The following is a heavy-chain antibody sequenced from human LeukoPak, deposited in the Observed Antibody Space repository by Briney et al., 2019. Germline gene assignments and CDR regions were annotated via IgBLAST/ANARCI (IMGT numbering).Heavy chain of an antibody. CDR3: ARQGRRELLYYMDV. D-gene: IGHD1-26*01. J-gene: IGHJ6*03. CDR2: IGGGGGGT. V-gene: IGHV3-23*01. CDR1: GFTFSNYA. Sequence: PGGSLRLSCVGSGFTFSNYAINWVRQAPGRGLEWVSGIGGGGGGTNYADSVKGRFTISRDDSKNTVYLEMNSLRAEDTAVYYCARQGRRELLYYMDVWGKGTTVTISS.